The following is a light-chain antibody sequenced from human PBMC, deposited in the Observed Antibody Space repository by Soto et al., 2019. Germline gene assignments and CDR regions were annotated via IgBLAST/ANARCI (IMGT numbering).Light chain of an antibody. V-gene: IGLV2-14*01. CDR3: SSYTSISTRYV. J-gene: IGLJ1*01. Sequence: QSALTQPASVSGSPGQSITISCTGTSSDIGDYDYVSWYQQYPGKAPKLMIYEVSYRPSGVSNRFSGSKSGNTASLTISGLQAEDEADYYCSSYTSISTRYVFGTGTKVTVL. CDR2: EVS. CDR1: SSDIGDYDY.